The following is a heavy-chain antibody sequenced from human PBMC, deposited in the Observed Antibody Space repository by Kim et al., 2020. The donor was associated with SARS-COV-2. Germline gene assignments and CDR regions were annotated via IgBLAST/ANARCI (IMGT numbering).Heavy chain of an antibody. V-gene: IGHV3-33*01. Sequence: ADSVKGRFTISRDNSKNTLYLQMNSPRAEDTAVYYCARDCSGGSCYLIDYWGQGTLVTVSS. CDR3: ARDCSGGSCYLIDY. J-gene: IGHJ4*02. D-gene: IGHD2-15*01.